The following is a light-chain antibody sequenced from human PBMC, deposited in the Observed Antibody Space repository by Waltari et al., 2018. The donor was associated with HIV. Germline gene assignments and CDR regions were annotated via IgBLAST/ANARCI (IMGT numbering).Light chain of an antibody. CDR3: QQYGSSPWT. Sequence: EIVLTQSPGTLSMSPGERATLSCRASQSVGSSNLAWYQQKPGQAPRLLIYGTSNRATVTPDRFSGSGSATDFILTINRLEPEDFAVYHCQQYGSSPWTFGQGNKVEIK. CDR1: QSVGSSN. V-gene: IGKV3-20*01. J-gene: IGKJ1*01. CDR2: GTS.